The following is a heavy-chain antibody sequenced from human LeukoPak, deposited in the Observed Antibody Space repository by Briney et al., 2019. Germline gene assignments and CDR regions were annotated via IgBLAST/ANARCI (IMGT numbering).Heavy chain of an antibody. V-gene: IGHV3-33*01. CDR1: GFTFTGYG. J-gene: IGHJ4*02. Sequence: PGRSLRLSCAASGFTFTGYGFHWVRQAPGKGLEWVAVIWYDGTNKYYADSVKGRFTISRDNAKNSLYLQMNSLRAEDTAVYYCARDYGEMVSAQYYFDYWGQGTLVTVSS. CDR3: ARDYGEMVSAQYYFDY. D-gene: IGHD5-24*01. CDR2: IWYDGTNK.